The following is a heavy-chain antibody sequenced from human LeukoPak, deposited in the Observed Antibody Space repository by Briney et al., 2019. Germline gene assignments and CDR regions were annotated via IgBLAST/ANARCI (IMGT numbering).Heavy chain of an antibody. CDR1: GVTFTGHY. CDR3: ARDLMVRGPMDV. Sequence: ASMKVSCKTSGVTFTGHYMHWLRQAPGQGLEWMGWIKPSSGGTNYAQNFQGRVTMTRDTSINTAYMELSRLRSDDTAVYYCARDLMVRGPMDVWGKGTTVTVSS. V-gene: IGHV1-2*02. D-gene: IGHD3-10*01. J-gene: IGHJ6*03. CDR2: IKPSSGGT.